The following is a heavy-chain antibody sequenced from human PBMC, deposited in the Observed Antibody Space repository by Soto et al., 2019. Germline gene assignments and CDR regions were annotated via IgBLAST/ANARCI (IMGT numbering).Heavy chain of an antibody. D-gene: IGHD6-6*01. CDR3: AREIATRPSTGYYYGMDV. Sequence: PGGSLRLSCAASGFTFSSYAMSWVRQAPGKGLEWVAVISYDGSNKYYADSVKGRFTISRDNSKNTLYLQMNSLRAEDTAVYYCAREIATRPSTGYYYGMDVWGQGTTVTVSS. CDR2: ISYDGSNK. J-gene: IGHJ6*02. V-gene: IGHV3-30-3*01. CDR1: GFTFSSYA.